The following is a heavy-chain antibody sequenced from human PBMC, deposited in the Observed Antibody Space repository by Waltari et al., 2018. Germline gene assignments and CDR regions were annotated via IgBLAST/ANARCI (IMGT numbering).Heavy chain of an antibody. Sequence: EVQLVESGGGLVQPGGSLRLTCAVSGFDFSSYWMSWVRQGPGKGWEWGDNIRHDGSRLYYVDSVKGRFTISRDNGKNPLYLQMNSLRAEDMAMYYCARDGEYCSGDKCYSYWYFDLWGRGTLVTVSS. CDR3: ARDGEYCSGDKCYSYWYFDL. CDR1: GFDFSSYW. CDR2: IRHDGSRL. V-gene: IGHV3-7*01. J-gene: IGHJ2*01. D-gene: IGHD2-15*01.